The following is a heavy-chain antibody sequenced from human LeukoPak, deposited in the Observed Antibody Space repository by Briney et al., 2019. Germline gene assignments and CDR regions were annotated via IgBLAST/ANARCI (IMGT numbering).Heavy chain of an antibody. Sequence: GGSLRLSCAASGFTFSDYTMNWVRQAPGKGLEWVSYISSSGSTIYYADSVKGRFTISRDNAKNSLYLQMNSLRAEDTAVYYCARYRGQMWLQSPFDYWGQGTLVTVSS. D-gene: IGHD5-24*01. CDR2: ISSSGSTI. CDR1: GFTFSDYT. J-gene: IGHJ4*02. CDR3: ARYRGQMWLQSPFDY. V-gene: IGHV3-11*01.